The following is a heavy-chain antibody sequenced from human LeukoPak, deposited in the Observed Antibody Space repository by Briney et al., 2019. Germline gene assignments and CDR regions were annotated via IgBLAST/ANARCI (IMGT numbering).Heavy chain of an antibody. CDR3: ASGRKSGYPSFGGMDV. CDR2: IYTSGST. D-gene: IGHD5-12*01. Sequence: SETLSLTCTVSGGSISSYYWSWIWQPAGKGLEWIGRIYTSGSTNYNPSLKSRVTMSVDTSKNQFSLKLSSVTAADTAVYYCASGRKSGYPSFGGMDVWGQGTTVTVSS. V-gene: IGHV4-4*07. CDR1: GGSISSYY. J-gene: IGHJ6*02.